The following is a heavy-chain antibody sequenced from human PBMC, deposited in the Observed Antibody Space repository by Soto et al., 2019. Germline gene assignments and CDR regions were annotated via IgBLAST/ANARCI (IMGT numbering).Heavy chain of an antibody. CDR3: AKETSTVLRFLEWLLYFDY. J-gene: IGHJ4*02. D-gene: IGHD3-3*01. V-gene: IGHV3-23*01. Sequence: PGGSLRLSCAPSGFTFSSYAISWVRQAPGKGLEWVSAISGSGGSTYYADSVKGRFTIPRDNSKNTLYLQMNSLRAEDTAVYYCAKETSTVLRFLEWLLYFDYWGQGTLVTVSS. CDR1: GFTFSSYA. CDR2: ISGSGGST.